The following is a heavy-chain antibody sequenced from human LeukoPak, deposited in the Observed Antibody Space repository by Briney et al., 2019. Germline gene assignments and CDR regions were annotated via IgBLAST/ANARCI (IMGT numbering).Heavy chain of an antibody. J-gene: IGHJ3*02. CDR1: VFTFTNYA. D-gene: IGHD2-2*01. Sequence: GSLRLSCAASVFTFTNYAMSWVRQAPGKGLEGVSGITSGGSAFYADSVKGRFTTSGDNSKNTLYLQMSSLRGEDTAIYYCAKEQAAAAVPAFDIWGQGTMVTVSS. CDR3: AKEQAAAAVPAFDI. V-gene: IGHV3-23*01. CDR2: ITSGGSA.